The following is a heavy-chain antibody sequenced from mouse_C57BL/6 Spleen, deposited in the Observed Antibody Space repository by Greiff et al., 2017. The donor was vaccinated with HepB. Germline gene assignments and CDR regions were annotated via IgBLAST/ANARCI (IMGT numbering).Heavy chain of an antibody. J-gene: IGHJ4*01. Sequence: VQLKQSGAELVRPGASVKLSCTASGFNIKDYYMHWVKQRPEQGLEWIGRIDPEDGDTEYAPKFQGKATMTADTSSNTAYLQLSSLTSEDTAVYYCTTCPTAQATVDYWGQGTSVTVSS. CDR2: IDPEDGDT. CDR1: GFNIKDYY. CDR3: TTCPTAQATVDY. V-gene: IGHV14-1*01. D-gene: IGHD3-2*02.